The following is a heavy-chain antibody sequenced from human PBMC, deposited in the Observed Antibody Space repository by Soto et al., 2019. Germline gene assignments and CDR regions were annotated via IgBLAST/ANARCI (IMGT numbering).Heavy chain of an antibody. CDR2: ISGSGGST. Sequence: EVHLLESGGGLVQPGGSLRLSCAASGFTFSTYAMSWVRQAPGKGLEWVSAISGSGGSTYYADSVKGRFTISRDNSKNTLYLQMNSLRAEDTAVYYCEKRRGLGSGSYGLDYWGQGTLVTVSS. J-gene: IGHJ4*02. CDR1: GFTFSTYA. V-gene: IGHV3-23*01. CDR3: EKRRGLGSGSYGLDY. D-gene: IGHD3-10*01.